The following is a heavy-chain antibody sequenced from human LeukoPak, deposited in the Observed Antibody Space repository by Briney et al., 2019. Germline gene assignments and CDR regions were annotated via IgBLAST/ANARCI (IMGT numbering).Heavy chain of an antibody. CDR3: ARVPIVVVPAASDWFDP. D-gene: IGHD2-2*01. CDR1: GGSISSSSYY. J-gene: IGHJ5*02. V-gene: IGHV4-39*07. Sequence: SETLSLTCTVSGGSISSSSYYWGWIRQPPGKGLEWIGSIYYSGSTYYNPSLKSRVTISVDTSKNQFSLKLSSVTAADTAVYYCARVPIVVVPAASDWFDPWGQGTLVTVSS. CDR2: IYYSGST.